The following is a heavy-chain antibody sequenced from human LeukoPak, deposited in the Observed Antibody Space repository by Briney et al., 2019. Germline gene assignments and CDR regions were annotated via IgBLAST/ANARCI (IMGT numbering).Heavy chain of an antibody. Sequence: GGSLRLSCAASVFSFSNYSMIWVRQAPGNGLEWVSYIRSSGPSIYYAGSVKGRFTISRDNTKNSLYLQMNSLRPEDTAVYYCARDGPAAGTEVDYWGQGTLVTVSS. V-gene: IGHV3-21*01. D-gene: IGHD6-13*01. CDR1: VFSFSNYS. CDR2: IRSSGPSI. J-gene: IGHJ4*02. CDR3: ARDGPAAGTEVDY.